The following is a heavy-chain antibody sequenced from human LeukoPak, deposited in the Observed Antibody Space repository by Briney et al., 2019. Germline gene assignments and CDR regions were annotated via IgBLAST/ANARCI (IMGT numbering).Heavy chain of an antibody. V-gene: IGHV4-39*01. Sequence: SASLSLTCTVSGGSISSSSYYWGWIRQPPGKGLEWVGSIYYSGTTYYYPSLKRRVTIPVDTAKNQFPLKLSSVTVADTAVYYCASPTYPRDIVVVPAAIIRYFDLWGRGTLVTVS. CDR1: GGSISSSSYY. CDR3: ASPTYPRDIVVVPAAIIRYFDL. D-gene: IGHD2-2*01. J-gene: IGHJ2*01. CDR2: IYYSGTT.